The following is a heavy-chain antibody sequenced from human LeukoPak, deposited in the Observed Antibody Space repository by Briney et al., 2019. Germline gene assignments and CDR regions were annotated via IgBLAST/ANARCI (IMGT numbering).Heavy chain of an antibody. CDR1: GYTFTGYY. CDR3: ARAPYSSSWYDH. Sequence: ASVKVSCKASGYTFTGYYMHWVRQAPGQGLEWMGWINPNSGGTNYAQKFQGRVTMTRDTSISTAYMELSRLRSDDTAVYYCARAPYSSSWYDHWGQGTLVTASS. J-gene: IGHJ5*02. D-gene: IGHD6-13*01. CDR2: INPNSGGT. V-gene: IGHV1-2*02.